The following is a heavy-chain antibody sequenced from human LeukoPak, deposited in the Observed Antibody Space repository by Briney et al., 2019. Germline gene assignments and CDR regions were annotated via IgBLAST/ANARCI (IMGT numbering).Heavy chain of an antibody. CDR1: GFTFNNYA. D-gene: IGHD3-10*01. Sequence: GGSLRHSCAGSGFTFNNYAMHWVRQAPGKGLEWVANIKQDGSEKYYVDSVKGRFTISRDNAKNSLYLQMNSLRAEDTAVYYCARDWFGGFFDYWGQGTLVTVSS. CDR2: IKQDGSEK. V-gene: IGHV3-7*01. CDR3: ARDWFGGFFDY. J-gene: IGHJ4*02.